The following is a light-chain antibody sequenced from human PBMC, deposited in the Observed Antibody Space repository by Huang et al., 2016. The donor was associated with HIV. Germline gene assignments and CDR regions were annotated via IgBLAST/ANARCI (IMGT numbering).Light chain of an antibody. V-gene: IGKV3-20*01. Sequence: EIVLTQSPGTLSLSPGERATLSCRASQSVSNNYLAWYQQKPGQAPRLLIYDASSRATGIPDRCSGSGSGTGFTLTISRLEPEDFAVYFCQQYGTLLTFGGGTKVEI. J-gene: IGKJ4*01. CDR1: QSVSNNY. CDR3: QQYGTLLT. CDR2: DAS.